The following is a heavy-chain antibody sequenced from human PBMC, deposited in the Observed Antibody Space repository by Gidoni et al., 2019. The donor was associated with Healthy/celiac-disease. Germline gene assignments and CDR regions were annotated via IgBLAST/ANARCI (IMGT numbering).Heavy chain of an antibody. Sequence: QLQLQESGPGLVKPSETLSLTCTVSGGPISSSSYYWGWIRQPPGKGLEWIGSIYYSGSTYYNPSLKSRVTISVDTSKNQFSLKLSSVTAADTAVYYCASLPPRSFWSGNYYFDYWGQGTLVTVSS. D-gene: IGHD3-3*01. CDR1: GGPISSSSYY. J-gene: IGHJ4*02. CDR3: ASLPPRSFWSGNYYFDY. V-gene: IGHV4-39*01. CDR2: IYYSGST.